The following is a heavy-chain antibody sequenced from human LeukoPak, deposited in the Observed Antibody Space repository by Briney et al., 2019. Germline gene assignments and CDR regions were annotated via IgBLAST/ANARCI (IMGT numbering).Heavy chain of an antibody. CDR2: SNPNSGGT. V-gene: IGHV1-2*06. J-gene: IGHJ4*02. CDR3: VGESYGLSLNY. CDR1: GYTFTGCY. Sequence: ASVKVSCKASGYTFTGCYMHWVRQAPGQGLEWMGRSNPNSGGTNYAQKFQGRATMTRDTTISTPYMSLSRLTADDTAVYYCVGESYGLSLNYWGQGTLVTVSS. D-gene: IGHD5-18*01.